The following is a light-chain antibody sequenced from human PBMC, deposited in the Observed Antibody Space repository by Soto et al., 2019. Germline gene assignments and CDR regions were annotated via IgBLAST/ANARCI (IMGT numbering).Light chain of an antibody. V-gene: IGKV1-9*01. CDR3: HQLHSYPYT. CDR1: QDISIN. Sequence: IQLTQSPSSLSSSVGDRVTITCRASQDISINLASYHHIPGKAPRVLISGASAVQTGVPSEFSGSGSVTDFTLTLSSLQPDHFATYCCHQLHSYPYTFGPGTKLEF. CDR2: GAS. J-gene: IGKJ2*01.